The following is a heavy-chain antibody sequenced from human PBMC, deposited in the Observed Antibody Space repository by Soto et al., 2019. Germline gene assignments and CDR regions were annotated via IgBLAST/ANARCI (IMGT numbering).Heavy chain of an antibody. CDR1: GVSITSNSYY. Sequence: SETLSLTCTVSGVSITSNSYYWAWIRQSPGKGLEWIGTISYSVNTNYNPSLRSRVTISVDTSRNQFSLKLSSVTAADTAVYYCARERNLLGYCSGGNCYTDYWGQGTLVTVSS. V-gene: IGHV4-39*02. D-gene: IGHD2-15*01. CDR3: ARERNLLGYCSGGNCYTDY. J-gene: IGHJ4*02. CDR2: ISYSVNT.